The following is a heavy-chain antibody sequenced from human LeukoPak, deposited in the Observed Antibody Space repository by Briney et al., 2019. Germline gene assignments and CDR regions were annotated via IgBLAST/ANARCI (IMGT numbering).Heavy chain of an antibody. D-gene: IGHD3-22*01. J-gene: IGHJ3*02. CDR3: ARSYYYDSSGVYAFDI. Sequence: GASVKVSCKASGYTFTGYYMHWVRQAPGQGLEWMGWINPNSGGTNYAQKFQGRVTMTRDTSISTAYMELSRLRSDDTAVYYCARSYYYDSSGVYAFDIWAKGQWSPSLQ. CDR1: GYTFTGYY. V-gene: IGHV1-2*02. CDR2: INPNSGGT.